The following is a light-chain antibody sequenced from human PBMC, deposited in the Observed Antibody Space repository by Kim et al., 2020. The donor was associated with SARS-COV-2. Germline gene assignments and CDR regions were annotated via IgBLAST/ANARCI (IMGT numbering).Light chain of an antibody. J-gene: IGLJ3*02. CDR2: DVS. V-gene: IGLV2-14*03. CDR3: SSYTSSSTLWV. Sequence: QSITICCTGTSSDVGGYNYVSWYQQHPGNAPKLMIYDVSKRPSGVSNRFSGSKSGNTASLTISGLQAEDEADYYCSSYTSSSTLWVFGGGTKLTVL. CDR1: SSDVGGYNY.